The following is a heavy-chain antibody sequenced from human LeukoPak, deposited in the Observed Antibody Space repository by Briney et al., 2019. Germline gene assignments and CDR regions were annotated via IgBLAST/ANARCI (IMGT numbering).Heavy chain of an antibody. CDR3: ARQGWAYYDFWSGSFDY. CDR1: GYSFTSYW. V-gene: IGHV5-51*01. D-gene: IGHD3-3*01. J-gene: IGHJ4*02. Sequence: GESLKISCKGSGYSFTSYWIGWVRQMPGKGLEWMGIIYPGDSDTRYSPSFQGQVTISADKSINTAYLQWSSLKASDTAMYYCARQGWAYYDFWSGSFDYWGQGTLVTVSS. CDR2: IYPGDSDT.